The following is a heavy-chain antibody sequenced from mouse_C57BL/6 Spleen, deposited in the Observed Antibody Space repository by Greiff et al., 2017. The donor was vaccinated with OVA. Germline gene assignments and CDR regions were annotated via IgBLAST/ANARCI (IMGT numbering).Heavy chain of an antibody. J-gene: IGHJ2*01. Sequence: QVQLQQPGAELVRPGSSVKLSCKASGYTFTSYWMHWVKQRPIQGLEWIGNIDPSDSETHYNQKFKDKATLTVDKSSSTAYMQLSSLTSEDSAVYYSARGGTVVATDYWGQGTTLTVSS. CDR1: GYTFTSYW. V-gene: IGHV1-52*01. CDR3: ARGGTVVATDY. D-gene: IGHD1-1*01. CDR2: IDPSDSET.